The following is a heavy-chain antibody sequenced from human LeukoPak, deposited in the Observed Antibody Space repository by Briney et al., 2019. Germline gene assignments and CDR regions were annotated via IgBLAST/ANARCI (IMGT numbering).Heavy chain of an antibody. CDR3: ARSVWQSVANDY. CDR2: IYYRGST. J-gene: IGHJ4*02. CDR1: GDSISRYY. D-gene: IGHD5/OR15-5a*01. V-gene: IGHV4-59*08. Sequence: SETLSLTCTVSGDSISRYYWSWIRQPPGKGLEWIGYIYYRGSTNYNPSLKSRVAISLDTSKNQFSLKLTSVTAADTAVYYCARSVWQSVANDYWGQGTLATVSS.